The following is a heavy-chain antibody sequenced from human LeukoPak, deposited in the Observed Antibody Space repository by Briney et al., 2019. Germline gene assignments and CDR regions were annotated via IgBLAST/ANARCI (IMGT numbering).Heavy chain of an antibody. Sequence: ASEKVSCKASGYTFTSYDVNWVRQATGQQPEWIGWMNPSTGNTGYAQKFQGRVTMTRNTSISTAYMELSSLRSEDTAVYYCARGRDFWSGTKNCFDPWGQGTLVTVSS. CDR3: ARGRDFWSGTKNCFDP. J-gene: IGHJ5*02. D-gene: IGHD3-3*01. CDR2: MNPSTGNT. CDR1: GYTFTSYD. V-gene: IGHV1-8*01.